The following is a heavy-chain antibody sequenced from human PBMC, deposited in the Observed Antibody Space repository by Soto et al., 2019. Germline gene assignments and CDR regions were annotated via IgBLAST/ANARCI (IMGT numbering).Heavy chain of an antibody. CDR3: AKEKYNDYEVYYFDY. D-gene: IGHD5-12*01. V-gene: IGHV3-30*18. CDR1: GFTFSSYG. Sequence: PGGSLRLSCAASGFTFSSYGMHWVRQAPGKGLEWVAVISYDGSNKYYADSVKGRFTISRDNSKNTLYLQMNSLRAEDTAVYYCAKEKYNDYEVYYFDYWGQGTLVXVSS. J-gene: IGHJ4*02. CDR2: ISYDGSNK.